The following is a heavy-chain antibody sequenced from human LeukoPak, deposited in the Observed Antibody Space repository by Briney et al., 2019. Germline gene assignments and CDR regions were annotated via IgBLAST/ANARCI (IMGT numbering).Heavy chain of an antibody. Sequence: GESLKISCQGSGYSFTSYWISWVRQMPGKGLEWMGRIDPSDSYTNYSPSFQGHVTIPADKSISTAYLQWSSLKASDTAMYYCARHRIAAARIVFDYWGQGTLVTVSS. CDR1: GYSFTSYW. V-gene: IGHV5-10-1*01. CDR2: IDPSDSYT. CDR3: ARHRIAAARIVFDY. D-gene: IGHD6-13*01. J-gene: IGHJ4*02.